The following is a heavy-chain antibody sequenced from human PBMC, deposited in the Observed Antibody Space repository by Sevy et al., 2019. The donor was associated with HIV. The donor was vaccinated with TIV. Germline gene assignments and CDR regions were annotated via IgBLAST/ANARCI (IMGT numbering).Heavy chain of an antibody. CDR2: IKSKTDGGTT. CDR1: GVSNAW. D-gene: IGHD1-26*01. Sequence: GGSLRLSCAASGVSNAWMSWVRQAPGKGLEWVGRIKSKTDGGTTDYAAPVKGRFSISRDDSKNTLYLQMDSLKIEDTCVYYCTTDLRTISLGGATVQYWGEGTLVTVSS. V-gene: IGHV3-15*01. J-gene: IGHJ4*02. CDR3: TTDLRTISLGGATVQY.